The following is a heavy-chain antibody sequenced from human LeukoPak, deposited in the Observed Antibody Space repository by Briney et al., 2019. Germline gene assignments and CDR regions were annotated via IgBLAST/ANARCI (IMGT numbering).Heavy chain of an antibody. J-gene: IGHJ4*02. CDR1: GFTFSSYS. CDR3: AKVATGTTGYFDY. D-gene: IGHD1-7*01. CDR2: ISGSGDST. V-gene: IGHV3-23*01. Sequence: PGGSLRLSCAASGFTFSSYSMNWVRQAPGKGLEWVSTISGSGDSTFYADSVKGRFTISRDISKNTLYMQMNSLRAEDTAVYYCAKVATGTTGYFDYWGQGTLVTVSS.